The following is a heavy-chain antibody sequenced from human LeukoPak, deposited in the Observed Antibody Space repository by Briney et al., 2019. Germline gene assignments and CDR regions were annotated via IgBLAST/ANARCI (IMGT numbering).Heavy chain of an antibody. J-gene: IGHJ4*02. V-gene: IGHV1-18*01. CDR1: GYSFFDYG. D-gene: IGHD5-12*01. Sequence: GASVKVSCTASGYSFFDYGFSWVRQAPGQGLEWLGWISAYNGNRNYAQKVEGRVTMTTDTSTSTAYLELRGLRPDDTAVYYCARDDSGAKVDIDYWGQGTLLIVSS. CDR3: ARDDSGAKVDIDY. CDR2: ISAYNGNR.